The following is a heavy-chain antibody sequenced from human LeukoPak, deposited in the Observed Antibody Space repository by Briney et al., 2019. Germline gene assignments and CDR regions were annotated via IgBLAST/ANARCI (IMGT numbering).Heavy chain of an antibody. J-gene: IGHJ3*02. D-gene: IGHD6-13*01. V-gene: IGHV3-30-3*01. CDR3: ARLGGGHSSSWYDAFDI. Sequence: GGSLRLSCAASGSTFSSYAMHWVRQAPGKGLEWVAVISYDGSNKYYADSVKGRFTISRDNSKNTLYLQMNSLRAEDTAVYYCARLGGGHSSSWYDAFDIWGQGTMVTVSS. CDR2: ISYDGSNK. CDR1: GSTFSSYA.